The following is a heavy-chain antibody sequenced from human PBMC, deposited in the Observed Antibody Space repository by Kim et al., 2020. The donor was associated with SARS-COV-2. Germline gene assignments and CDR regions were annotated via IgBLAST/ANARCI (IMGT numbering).Heavy chain of an antibody. J-gene: IGHJ4*02. Sequence: RDSYPTSSPAFQGHVTISADKSISTAYLQWSSLKASDTAIYYCARGSDYDYWGQGTLVTVSS. D-gene: IGHD4-17*01. CDR2: RDSYP. CDR3: ARGSDYDY. V-gene: IGHV5-10-1*01.